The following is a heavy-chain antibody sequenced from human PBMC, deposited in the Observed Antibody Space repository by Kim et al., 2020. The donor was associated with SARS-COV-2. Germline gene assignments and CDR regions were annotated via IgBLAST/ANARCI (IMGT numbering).Heavy chain of an antibody. V-gene: IGHV3-23*01. D-gene: IGHD3-3*01. CDR1: GFTFDTYA. CDR2: ISGGALNK. CDR3: AKMVIMDGYNYFYYYAMDV. Sequence: GGSLRLSCVASGFTFDTYAMSWVRQAPGKGLEWVSVISGGALNKFYADSVRGRFTISRDNSKNTLYLQMNSLRDEDTALYYCAKMVIMDGYNYFYYYAMDVWSQGNGVTVSS. J-gene: IGHJ6*02.